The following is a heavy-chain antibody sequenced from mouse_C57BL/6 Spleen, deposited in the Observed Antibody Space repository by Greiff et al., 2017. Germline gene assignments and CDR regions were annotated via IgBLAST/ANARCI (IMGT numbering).Heavy chain of an antibody. CDR1: GFSLTSYG. Sequence: QVQLQQSGPGLVAPSQSLSITCTVSGFSLTSYGVDWVRQSPGKGLEWLGVIWGVGSTNYNSALKSRLSISKDNSKSQVFLKMNSLQTDDTAMYYCASRSTVGFAYWGQGTLVTVSA. D-gene: IGHD1-1*01. CDR2: IWGVGST. CDR3: ASRSTVGFAY. V-gene: IGHV2-6*01. J-gene: IGHJ3*01.